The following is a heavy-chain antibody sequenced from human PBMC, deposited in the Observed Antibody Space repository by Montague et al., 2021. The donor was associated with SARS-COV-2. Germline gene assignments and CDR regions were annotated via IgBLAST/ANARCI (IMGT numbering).Heavy chain of an antibody. Sequence: SETLSLTCTVSGGSIRSSSYYWGWIRQPPGKGLEWIGCIYYSGSTYYNPSLKSRVTISVDTSKNQFSLKLSSVTAADTAVYYCARHRITIFLVRMFDYWGQGTLVTVSS. CDR1: GGSIRSSSYY. J-gene: IGHJ4*02. V-gene: IGHV4-39*01. D-gene: IGHD3-9*01. CDR2: IYYSGST. CDR3: ARHRITIFLVRMFDY.